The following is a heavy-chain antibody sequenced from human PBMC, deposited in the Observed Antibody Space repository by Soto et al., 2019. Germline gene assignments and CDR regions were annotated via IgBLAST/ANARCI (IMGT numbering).Heavy chain of an antibody. V-gene: IGHV1-69*08. CDR3: AREEYYYGSGAFFDY. Sequence: QVQLVQSGAEVKKPGSSVKVSCKASGGTFSSYTISWVRQAPGQGLEWMGRIIPILGIANYAQKFQGRVTIPADKATSTAYMELISLRSEDTAVYYCAREEYYYGSGAFFDYWGQGTLVTVSS. CDR2: IIPILGIA. D-gene: IGHD3-10*01. CDR1: GGTFSSYT. J-gene: IGHJ4*02.